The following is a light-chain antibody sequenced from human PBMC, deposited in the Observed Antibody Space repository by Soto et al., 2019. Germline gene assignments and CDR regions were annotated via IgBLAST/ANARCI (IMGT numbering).Light chain of an antibody. V-gene: IGKV3-20*01. CDR2: SAS. CDR3: QQYDNWLGT. Sequence: EIVLTQSPGTLSLSPGERATLSCRASQSVSSSYLAWYQQKPGQAPRLLIYSASSRATGIPDWFSGSGSGTDFTLTISRLEPEDFAVYYCQQYDNWLGTFGQGTKVEVK. J-gene: IGKJ1*01. CDR1: QSVSSSY.